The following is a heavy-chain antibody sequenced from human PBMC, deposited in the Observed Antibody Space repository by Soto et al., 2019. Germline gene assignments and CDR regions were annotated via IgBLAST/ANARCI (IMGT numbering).Heavy chain of an antibody. CDR2: ISGSGGST. Sequence: GSLRLSCAASGFTFSSYAMSWVRQAPGKGLEWVSAISGSGGSTYYADSVKGRFTISRDNSKNTLYLQMNSLRAEDTAVYYCAKDLIGYDYIWGSLVYWGQGTLVTVSS. CDR3: AKDLIGYDYIWGSLVY. D-gene: IGHD3-16*01. CDR1: GFTFSSYA. V-gene: IGHV3-23*01. J-gene: IGHJ4*02.